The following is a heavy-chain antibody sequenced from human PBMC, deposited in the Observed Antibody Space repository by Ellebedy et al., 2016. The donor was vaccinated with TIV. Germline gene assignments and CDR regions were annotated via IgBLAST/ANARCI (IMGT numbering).Heavy chain of an antibody. CDR2: ISSSSSTI. CDR1: GFTFSSYS. CDR3: ARDDYGDYVSSYYYYGMDV. Sequence: GESLKISXAASGFTFSSYSMNWVRQAPGKGLEWVSYISSSSSTIYYADSVKGRFTISRDNAKNSLYLQMNSPRAEDTAVYYCARDDYGDYVSSYYYYGMDVWGQGTTVTVSS. V-gene: IGHV3-48*01. D-gene: IGHD4-17*01. J-gene: IGHJ6*02.